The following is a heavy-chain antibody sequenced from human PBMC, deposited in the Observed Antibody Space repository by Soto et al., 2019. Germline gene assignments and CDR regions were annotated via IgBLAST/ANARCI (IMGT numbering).Heavy chain of an antibody. CDR2: LNPNTGNK. V-gene: IGHV1-2*04. CDR1: GYTLTRYY. CDR3: ARDDLDY. Sequence: ASLKVYAPASGYTLTRYYMNWLRQATGQRLEWMVGLNPNTGNKDCARKLQAWVTMTGDPSTSTAYMELSRLRSDDTAVYYCARDDLDYWGQGTLVTVSS. J-gene: IGHJ4*02.